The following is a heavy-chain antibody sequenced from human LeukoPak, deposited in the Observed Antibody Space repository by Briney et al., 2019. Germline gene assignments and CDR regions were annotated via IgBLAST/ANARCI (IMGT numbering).Heavy chain of an antibody. V-gene: IGHV3-11*05. CDR1: GFTFSDYY. Sequence: GGSLSLSCAASGFTFSDYYMSWIRHAPGKGLGWGSYIGSSSSDTNYADSVKGRFTISRDNAKNPLYLQMNSLRAEDTAVYYCARDGAVAGTTDWGEGTLVTVSS. J-gene: IGHJ4*02. CDR3: ARDGAVAGTTD. D-gene: IGHD6-19*01. CDR2: IGSSSSDT.